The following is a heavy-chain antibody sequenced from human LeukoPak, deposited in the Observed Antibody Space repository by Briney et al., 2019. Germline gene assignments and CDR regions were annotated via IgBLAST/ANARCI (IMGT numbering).Heavy chain of an antibody. Sequence: PSETLSLTCTVSGGSISSYYWSWIRQPAGKGLEWMGLIYTSGSTNYNPSLKSRVTMSVDTSKNQFSLKLSSVTAADTAVYYCARDHYDFWSGYYTGSWGHDDFDIWGQGTMVTVSS. D-gene: IGHD3-3*01. CDR3: ARDHYDFWSGYYTGSWGHDDFDI. V-gene: IGHV4-4*07. CDR2: IYTSGST. J-gene: IGHJ3*02. CDR1: GGSISSYY.